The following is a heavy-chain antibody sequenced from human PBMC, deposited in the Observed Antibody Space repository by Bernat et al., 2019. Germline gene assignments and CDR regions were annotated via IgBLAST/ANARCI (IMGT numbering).Heavy chain of an antibody. CDR2: ISNDGSKK. CDR1: GLSFSNFA. D-gene: IGHD3-3*01. V-gene: IGHV3-30-3*01. Sequence: QVQLVESGGGVVQPGRSLRLSCTASGLSFSNFAMHWVRQAPGKGLEWVAVISNDGSKKYYADSVEGRFTISRDNSRNSLYLQMNSLTIEDTAVYYCARDGYQRSGTYFDYWGLGTLLTVSA. CDR3: ARDGYQRSGTYFDY. J-gene: IGHJ4*02.